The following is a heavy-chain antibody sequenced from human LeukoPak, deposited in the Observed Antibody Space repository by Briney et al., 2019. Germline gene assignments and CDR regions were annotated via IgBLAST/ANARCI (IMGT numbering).Heavy chain of an antibody. CDR3: TTLGFDP. J-gene: IGHJ5*02. V-gene: IGHV3-15*01. Sequence: GGSLRLSCAASGSTFSHAWMSWVCQAPGKGLEWVARVKSKAHGETTDYAAPVKGRFTISRDDSKNTLYLQMNSLNTEDTAVYFCTTLGFDPWGQGTLVTVSS. CDR2: VKSKAHGETT. CDR1: GSTFSHAW.